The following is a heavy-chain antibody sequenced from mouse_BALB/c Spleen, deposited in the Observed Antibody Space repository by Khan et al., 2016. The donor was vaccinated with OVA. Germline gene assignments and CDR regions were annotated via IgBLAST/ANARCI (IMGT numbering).Heavy chain of an antibody. Sequence: VKLLESGPGLVKPSQSLSLTCTVTGYSITSDNAWNWIRQFPGNKLEWMGYITYSGSTSYIPSLKGRISITRDTSKNQFFLQLNSVTTEDTATYYCARWFAYWGQGTLVTVSA. J-gene: IGHJ3*01. CDR2: ITYSGST. V-gene: IGHV3-2*02. CDR1: GYSITSDNA. CDR3: ARWFAY.